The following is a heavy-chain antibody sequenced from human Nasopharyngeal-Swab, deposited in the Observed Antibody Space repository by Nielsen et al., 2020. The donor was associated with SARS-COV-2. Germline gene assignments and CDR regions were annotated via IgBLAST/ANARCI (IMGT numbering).Heavy chain of an antibody. CDR1: GYTLTELS. CDR3: ARKKPWFDP. CDR2: INPSGGST. J-gene: IGHJ5*02. Sequence: ASVKVSCKVSGYTLTELSMHWVRQAPGQGLEWMGIINPSGGSTSYAQKFQGRVTMTRDTSTSTVYMELSSLRSEDTAVYYCARKKPWFDPWGQGTLVTVSS. V-gene: IGHV1-46*01.